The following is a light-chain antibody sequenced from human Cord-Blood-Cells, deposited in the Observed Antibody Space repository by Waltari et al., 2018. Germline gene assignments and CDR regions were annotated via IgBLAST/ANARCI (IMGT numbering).Light chain of an antibody. J-gene: IGKJ4*01. CDR1: QDISNY. CDR3: QQYDNLPLT. V-gene: IGKV1-33*01. CDR2: DAS. Sequence: DIQMTQSPSSLSASVGDRVTITCQVSQDISNYLNWYQQKPGKAPKLLIYDASNLETGVPSRVSGSGSGTDFTFTISSLQPEDIATYYCQQYDNLPLTFGGGTKVEIK.